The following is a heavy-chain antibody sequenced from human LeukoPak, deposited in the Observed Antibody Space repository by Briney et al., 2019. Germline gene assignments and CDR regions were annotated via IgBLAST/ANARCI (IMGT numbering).Heavy chain of an antibody. CDR3: AYDSSGYYYTPGDY. J-gene: IGHJ4*02. Sequence: GGSLRLSCAASGFTFSKAWMTWVRQAPGKGLEWVAVISYDGGDKNYADSVKGRFTISRDNSKNTLYLQMNSLRAEDTAVYYCAYDSSGYYYTPGDYWGQGTLVTVSS. V-gene: IGHV3-30*18. CDR1: GFTFSKAW. D-gene: IGHD3-22*01. CDR2: ISYDGGDK.